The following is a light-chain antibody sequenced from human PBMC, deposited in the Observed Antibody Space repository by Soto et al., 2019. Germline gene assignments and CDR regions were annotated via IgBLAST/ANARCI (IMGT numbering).Light chain of an antibody. CDR3: CSYAGSNTWM. J-gene: IGLJ3*02. V-gene: IGLV2-8*01. Sequence: QSALTQPPSASGSTGQSVTFSCTGTSSDVGRYNYVSWYQQHPGKAPKLMIYEVNKRPSGVPHRFSGSKSGNTASLTVSGLQAEYEADYSCCSYAGSNTWMFGGGTKLTVL. CDR1: SSDVGRYNY. CDR2: EVN.